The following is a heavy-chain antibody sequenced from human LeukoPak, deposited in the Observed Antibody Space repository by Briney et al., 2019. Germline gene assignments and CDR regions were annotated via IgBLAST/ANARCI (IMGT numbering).Heavy chain of an antibody. CDR1: GFTFSSYA. D-gene: IGHD2-15*01. V-gene: IGHV3-30*04. CDR2: ISYDGSNK. Sequence: GRSLRLSCAASGFTFSSYAMHWVRQAPGKGLEWVAVISYDGSNKYYADSVKGRFTISRDNSKNTLYLQMNSLRAEDTAVYYCARYRAAKLDYWGQGTLVTVSS. CDR3: ARYRAAKLDY. J-gene: IGHJ4*02.